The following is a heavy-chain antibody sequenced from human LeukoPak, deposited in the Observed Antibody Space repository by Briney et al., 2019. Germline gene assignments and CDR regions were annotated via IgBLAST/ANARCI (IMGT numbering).Heavy chain of an antibody. CDR1: GYTFTGYY. Sequence: ASVKVSCKASGYTFTGYYMHRVRQAPGQGLEWMGRINPNSGGTNYAQKFQGRVTMTRDTSISTAYMELSRLRSDDTAVYYCAREAEVGATTGDVNWFDPWGQGTLVTVSS. CDR2: INPNSGGT. D-gene: IGHD1-26*01. J-gene: IGHJ5*02. CDR3: AREAEVGATTGDVNWFDP. V-gene: IGHV1-2*06.